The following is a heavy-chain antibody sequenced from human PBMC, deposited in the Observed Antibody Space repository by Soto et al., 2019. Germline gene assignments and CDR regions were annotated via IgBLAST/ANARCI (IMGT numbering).Heavy chain of an antibody. V-gene: IGHV3-66*01. J-gene: IGHJ6*02. Sequence: PWGSLRLSCAASGFTVSSNYMSWVRQAPGKGLEWVSVIYSGGSTYYADSVKGRFTISRDNAKNSLYLQMNSLRAEDTAVYYCARDWAQQMVPPYYYGMDVWGQGTTVTVSS. D-gene: IGHD6-13*01. CDR2: IYSGGST. CDR1: GFTVSSNY. CDR3: ARDWAQQMVPPYYYGMDV.